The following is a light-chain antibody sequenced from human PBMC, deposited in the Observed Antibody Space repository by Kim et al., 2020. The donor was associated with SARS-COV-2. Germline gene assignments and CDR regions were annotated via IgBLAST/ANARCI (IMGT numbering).Light chain of an antibody. CDR3: SSYAGSYTMI. J-gene: IGLJ2*01. Sequence: GPSVTISCTGTSSDIGAYNYVSWYQQHPGKVPKVMIYDVTKRPSGVPDRFSGSKSGNTASLTISGLQTEDEADYYCSSYAGSYTMIFGGGTKLTVL. V-gene: IGLV2-11*03. CDR2: DVT. CDR1: SSDIGAYNY.